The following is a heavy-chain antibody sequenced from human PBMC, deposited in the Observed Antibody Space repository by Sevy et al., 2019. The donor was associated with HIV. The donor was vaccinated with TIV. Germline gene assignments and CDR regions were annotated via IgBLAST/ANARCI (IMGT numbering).Heavy chain of an antibody. CDR2: IYPGDSDT. D-gene: IGHD3-22*01. J-gene: IGHJ3*02. CDR3: ARPYYYDSSGYPLGAFDI. V-gene: IGHV5-51*01. CDR1: GYSFTSYW. Sequence: GESLKISCKGSGYSFTSYWIGWVRQMPGKGLEWMGIIYPGDSDTRYSPSFQGQVTISADKSISTAYLQWSSLKASDTAIYYCARPYYYDSSGYPLGAFDIWGQGTMVTVSS.